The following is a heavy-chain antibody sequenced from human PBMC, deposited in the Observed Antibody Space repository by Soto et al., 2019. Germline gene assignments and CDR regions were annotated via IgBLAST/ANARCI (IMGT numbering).Heavy chain of an antibody. Sequence: QVQLQESGPGLVKPSETLSLTCTVSRGSISSYYRNWIGQPPGKGLEWIGYIYYSGTTYYNPSLKSRLTISIDTSKKQFSLRLTSVTAADTAVYYCATYDSSGRAFWGQGTLVTVSS. V-gene: IGHV4-59*08. CDR2: IYYSGTT. CDR3: ATYDSSGRAF. J-gene: IGHJ4*02. CDR1: RGSISSYY. D-gene: IGHD3-22*01.